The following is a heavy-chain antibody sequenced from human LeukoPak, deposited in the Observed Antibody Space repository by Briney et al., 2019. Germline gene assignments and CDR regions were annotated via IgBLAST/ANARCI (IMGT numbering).Heavy chain of an antibody. V-gene: IGHV3-23*01. CDR2: ISGSECST. D-gene: IGHD2-15*01. CDR1: GFTFSNYA. Sequence: PGGSLRLSCTASGFTFSNYAMSGVPEAPRKGAERVSTISGSECSTYYADSVKGRFTISRDNSKNTLYLQMNSLRVEDTAIYYCAKGRGYCTGGSCYSDYWGQGTLVTVSS. J-gene: IGHJ4*02. CDR3: AKGRGYCTGGSCYSDY.